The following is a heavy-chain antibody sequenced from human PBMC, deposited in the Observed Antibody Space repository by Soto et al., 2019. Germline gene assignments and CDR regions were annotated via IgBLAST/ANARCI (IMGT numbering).Heavy chain of an antibody. CDR3: ANNGRIAPRILAV. CDR1: GGSISSSIYY. Sequence: SESLSLTCTVSGGSISSSIYYWGWIRQPPGKGLEWIGGIYYSGSTYYNPSLKSRVTISVDTSKNQFSLKLSSVTAAATAVSYCANNGRIAPRILAVWGKGTTVPVS. V-gene: IGHV4-39*01. CDR2: IYYSGST. D-gene: IGHD6-13*01. J-gene: IGHJ6*03.